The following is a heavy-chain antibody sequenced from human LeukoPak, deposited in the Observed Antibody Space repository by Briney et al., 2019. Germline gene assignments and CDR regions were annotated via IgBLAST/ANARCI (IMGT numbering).Heavy chain of an antibody. Sequence: GASVKVSCKASGYTFTSSGISWVRQAPGQGLEWMGWISAYNGNTNYAQKLQGRVTMTTDTSTSTAYMELRSLRSDDTAVYYCARGITISQHYYYGMDVWGQGTTVTVSS. J-gene: IGHJ6*02. CDR2: ISAYNGNT. V-gene: IGHV1-18*01. CDR1: GYTFTSSG. D-gene: IGHD3-3*01. CDR3: ARGITISQHYYYGMDV.